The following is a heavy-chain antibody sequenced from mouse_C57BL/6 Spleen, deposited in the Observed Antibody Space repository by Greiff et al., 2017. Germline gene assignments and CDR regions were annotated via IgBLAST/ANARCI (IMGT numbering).Heavy chain of an antibody. V-gene: IGHV1-69*01. CDR2: IDPSDSYT. CDR1: GYPFTSYW. Sequence: VQLQQPGAELVMPGASVKLSCKASGYPFTSYWMHWVKQRPGQGLEWIGEIDPSDSYTNYNQKFKGKSTMTLDKSSSTAYMQLSSLISADSAVSYCARTTTVVATGFDYWGHGTPLTVSS. CDR3: ARTTTVVATGFDY. D-gene: IGHD1-1*01. J-gene: IGHJ2*01.